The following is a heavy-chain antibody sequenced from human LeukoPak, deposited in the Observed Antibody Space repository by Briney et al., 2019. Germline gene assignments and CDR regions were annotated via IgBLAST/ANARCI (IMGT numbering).Heavy chain of an antibody. CDR3: ARAGAYSSSGVFDY. CDR1: GGSISSYY. D-gene: IGHD6-13*01. CDR2: IYYSGST. J-gene: IGHJ4*02. V-gene: IGHV4-59*01. Sequence: PSETLSLTRTVSGGSISSYYWSWTRQPPGKGLEWIGYIYYSGSTNYNPSLKSRVTISVDTSKNQFSLKLSSVTAADTAVYYCARAGAYSSSGVFDYWGQGTLVTVSS.